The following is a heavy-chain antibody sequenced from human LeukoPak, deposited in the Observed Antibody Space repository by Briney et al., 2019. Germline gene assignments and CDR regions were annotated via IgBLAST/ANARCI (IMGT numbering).Heavy chain of an antibody. CDR3: TKDPNGDYVGAFDP. Sequence: GGSLRLSCAASGFSFSSFAMTWVRQAPGEGLEWVSSITAGHYPTYNTDSVKGRFTISRDNSKNTLYLQMNSLRADDTAVYYCTKDPNGDYVGAFDPWGQGTLVTVSS. CDR1: GFSFSSFA. V-gene: IGHV3-23*01. D-gene: IGHD4-17*01. CDR2: ITAGHYPT. J-gene: IGHJ5*02.